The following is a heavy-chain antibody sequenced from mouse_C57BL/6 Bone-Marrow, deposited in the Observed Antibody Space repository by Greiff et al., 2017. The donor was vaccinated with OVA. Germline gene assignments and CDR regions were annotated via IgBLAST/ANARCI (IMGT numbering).Heavy chain of an antibody. D-gene: IGHD1-1*01. CDR2: IHPNSGST. CDR1: GYTFTSYW. CDR3: AREGNYYGSYYAMDY. J-gene: IGHJ4*01. Sequence: QVHVKQPGAELVKPGASVKLSCKASGYTFTSYWMHWVKQRPGQGLEWIGIIHPNSGSTNYNEKFKSKATLTVDKSSSTAYMQLSSLTSEDSAVYYCAREGNYYGSYYAMDYWGQGTSVTVSS. V-gene: IGHV1-64*01.